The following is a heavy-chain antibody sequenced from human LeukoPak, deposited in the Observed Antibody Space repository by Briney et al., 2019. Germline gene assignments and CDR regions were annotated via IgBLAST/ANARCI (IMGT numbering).Heavy chain of an antibody. CDR2: IYYSGST. CDR1: GDSISTTSYY. CDR3: ARGGEYCSGGSCYSDY. V-gene: IGHV4-61*01. Sequence: KASETLSLTCAVSGDSISTTSYYWSWIRQPPGKGLEWIGYIYYSGSTNYNPSLKSRVTISVDTSKNQFSLKLSSVTAADTAVYYCARGGEYCSGGSCYSDYWGQGTLVTVSS. D-gene: IGHD2-15*01. J-gene: IGHJ4*02.